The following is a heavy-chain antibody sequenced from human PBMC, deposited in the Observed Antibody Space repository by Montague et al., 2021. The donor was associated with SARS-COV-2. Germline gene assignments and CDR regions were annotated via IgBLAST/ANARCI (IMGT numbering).Heavy chain of an antibody. V-gene: IGHV4-31*03. Sequence: TLSLTCTVSGGSISSGGYYWSWIRQHPGKGLEWIGYIYCSGSTYYNPSLKSRVTISVDTSKNQFSLKLSSVTAADTAVYYCARSPEPMIVLVITSLNWYFDLWGRGTLVTVSS. J-gene: IGHJ2*01. CDR2: IYCSGST. CDR3: ARSPEPMIVLVITSLNWYFDL. D-gene: IGHD3-22*01. CDR1: GGSISSGGYY.